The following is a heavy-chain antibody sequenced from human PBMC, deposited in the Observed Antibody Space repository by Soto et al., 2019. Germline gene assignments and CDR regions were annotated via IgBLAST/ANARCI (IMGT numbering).Heavy chain of an antibody. CDR1: GYTLSEVA. D-gene: IGHD2-2*01. CDR2: FDPENDET. J-gene: IGHJ5*02. V-gene: IGHV1-24*01. CDR3: TMAAYCSGATCYSGYNWFHP. Sequence: GASVKVSCKVSGYTLSEVAIHWVRQTPGEGLEWIGGFDPENDETSYAQNFQGRVTLTEDTSTDTAYLELSGLRSEDTAIYYCTMAAYCSGATCYSGYNWFHPWGQGSLVTVS.